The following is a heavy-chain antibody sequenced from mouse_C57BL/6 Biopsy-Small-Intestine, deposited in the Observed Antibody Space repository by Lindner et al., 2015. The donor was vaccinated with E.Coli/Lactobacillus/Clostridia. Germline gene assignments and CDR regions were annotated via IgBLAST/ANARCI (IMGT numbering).Heavy chain of an antibody. J-gene: IGHJ1*01. CDR3: ARKNYGYFDV. CDR1: GFTFSDYG. CDR2: ISSGSSTI. V-gene: IGHV5-17*01. Sequence: VQLQESGGGLVKPGGSRKLSCAASGFTFSDYGMHWVRQAPEKGLEWVAYISSGSSTIYYTDTVKGRFTISRDNAKNTLFLQMTSLRSEDTAMYYCARKNYGYFDVWGAGTTVTVSS.